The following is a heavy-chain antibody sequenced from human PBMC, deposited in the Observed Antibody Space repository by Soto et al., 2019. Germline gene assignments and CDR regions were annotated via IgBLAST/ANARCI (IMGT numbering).Heavy chain of an antibody. J-gene: IGHJ4*02. CDR2: INPDTGTT. V-gene: IGHV1-46*01. D-gene: IGHD5-12*01. CDR3: ASCPIYSGDSYFAY. CDR1: GYTFTHYY. Sequence: QVQLVQSGAEVRKPGASVKLSCQASGYTFTHYYIHWVRQAPGQGLEWLGIINPDTGTTSYAQTFQGRVTLTTDTSASTVYLELSGLAAEDTAVYYCASCPIYSGDSYFAYWGQGTLVTVSS.